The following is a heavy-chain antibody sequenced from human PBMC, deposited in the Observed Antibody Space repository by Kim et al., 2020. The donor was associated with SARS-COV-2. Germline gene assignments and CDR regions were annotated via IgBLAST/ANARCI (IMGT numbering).Heavy chain of an antibody. Sequence: GGSLRLSCAASGFTFSSYAMHWVRQAPGKGLDYVSAISSNGGSTYYANSVKGRFTISRDNSKNTLYLQLGSLRAEDMAVYYCARVPDDLNWYFDLWGRGTLVTVSS. J-gene: IGHJ2*01. V-gene: IGHV3-64*01. D-gene: IGHD3-3*01. CDR1: GFTFSSYA. CDR2: ISSNGGST. CDR3: ARVPDDLNWYFDL.